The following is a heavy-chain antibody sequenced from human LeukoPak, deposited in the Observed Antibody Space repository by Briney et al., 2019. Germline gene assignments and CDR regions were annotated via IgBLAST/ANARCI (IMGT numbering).Heavy chain of an antibody. CDR3: AKDGQVNQPDRLFTD. CDR1: GFTFSSYA. V-gene: IGHV3-23*01. J-gene: IGHJ4*02. Sequence: QPGGSLRLSCAASGFTFSSYAMSWVRQAPGKGREWCSVISGSGGTTHYADSVKGRFTISRDNSKNTLYLQMNSLRGEDTAVYYCAKDGQVNQPDRLFTDWGQGTLVIVSS. CDR2: ISGSGGTT. D-gene: IGHD1-14*01.